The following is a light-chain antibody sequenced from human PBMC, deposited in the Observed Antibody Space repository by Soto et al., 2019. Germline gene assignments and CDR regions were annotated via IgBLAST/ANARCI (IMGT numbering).Light chain of an antibody. Sequence: QSVLTQPASVSGSPGQSITISCTGTSSDIGGYNYVSWYQQHPGKAPKLMLYEVTNRPSGVSDRFSGSKSGNTASLTISGLQAEDEADYYCSFCRGGTTSVFGGGTKLTVL. V-gene: IGLV2-14*01. CDR3: SFCRGGTTSV. J-gene: IGLJ3*02. CDR1: SSDIGGYNY. CDR2: EVT.